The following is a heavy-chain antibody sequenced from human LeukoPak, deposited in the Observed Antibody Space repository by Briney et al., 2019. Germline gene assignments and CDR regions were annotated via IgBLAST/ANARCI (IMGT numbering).Heavy chain of an antibody. V-gene: IGHV4-59*01. D-gene: IGHD7-27*01. CDR3: ASDTGTVFDY. CDR2: VYYSGST. CDR1: GGFITAYY. J-gene: IGHJ4*02. Sequence: SETLSLTCTVSGGFITAYYWSWLRQPPGKGLEWIGYVYYSGSTEYNPSLRSRVTISLDMSKHQFSLNLTSVTAADTAVYYCASDTGTVFDYWGQGALVTVCS.